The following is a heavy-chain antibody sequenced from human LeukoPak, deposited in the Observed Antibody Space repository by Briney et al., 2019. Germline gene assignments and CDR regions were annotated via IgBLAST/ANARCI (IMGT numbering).Heavy chain of an antibody. CDR3: AKLASVAADDY. J-gene: IGHJ4*02. V-gene: IGHV1-2*02. D-gene: IGHD6-19*01. CDR1: GYTFTSYG. Sequence: ASVKVSCKASGYTFTSYGISWVRQAPGQGLEWMGWINPNSGGTNYAQKFQGRVTMPRDTSISTAYMELSRLRSDDTAVYYCAKLASVAADDYWGQGTLVTVSS. CDR2: INPNSGGT.